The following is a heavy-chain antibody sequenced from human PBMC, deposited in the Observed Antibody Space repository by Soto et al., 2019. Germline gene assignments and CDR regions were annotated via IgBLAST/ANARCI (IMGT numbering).Heavy chain of an antibody. Sequence: PSETLSLTCTLSGGSISSGDYYWSWIRQPPGKGLEWIGYIYYSGSTYYNPSLKSRVTISVATSKNQFSLKLSSVTAADTAVYYCARVLYYDFWSGYSGLDYYYYGVEAWGQETTVTVSS. CDR2: IYYSGST. CDR1: GGSISSGDYY. V-gene: IGHV4-30-4*01. D-gene: IGHD3-3*01. CDR3: ARVLYYDFWSGYSGLDYYYYGVEA. J-gene: IGHJ6*02.